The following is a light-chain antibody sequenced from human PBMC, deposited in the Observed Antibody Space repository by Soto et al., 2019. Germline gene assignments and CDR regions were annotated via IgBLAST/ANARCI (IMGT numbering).Light chain of an antibody. CDR1: QSVGSNY. CDR3: QQYGSSRA. J-gene: IGKJ1*01. V-gene: IGKV3-20*01. CDR2: GAS. Sequence: IVLTQSPGTLSLSPGEKATLSCRASQSVGSNYLAWYQQKSGQAPRLLIYGASSRATGIPDRFSGSGSGTDFTLTISRLEPEDFAVYYCQQYGSSRAFGQGTKVDI.